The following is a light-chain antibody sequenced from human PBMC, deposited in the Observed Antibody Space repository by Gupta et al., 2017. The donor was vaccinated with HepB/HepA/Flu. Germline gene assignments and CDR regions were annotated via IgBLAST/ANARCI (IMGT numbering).Light chain of an antibody. CDR1: QSVSSS. CDR3: QQRSDWPPIT. V-gene: IGKV3-11*01. J-gene: IGKJ5*01. Sequence: EIVLTQSPATLSLSPGERATLSCRASQSVSSSLAWYQQKPGQPPRLLIYEASHRATGIPARFSGSGSGTDFTLTISSLEPEDFAVYYCQQRSDWPPITFGQGTRVEI. CDR2: EAS.